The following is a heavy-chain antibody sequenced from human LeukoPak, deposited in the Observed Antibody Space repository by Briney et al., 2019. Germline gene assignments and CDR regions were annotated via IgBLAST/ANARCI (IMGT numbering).Heavy chain of an antibody. CDR1: GGSFTFTSHA. Sequence: SVKVSCKASGGSFTFTSHAISWVRQAPGQGLEWMGRIIPILNVPNYAQKFEGRVTITADKSTNTAYMELSSLKSEDTAVYFCARDRPRARYFDYWGQGTLVSVPS. CDR3: ARDRPRARYFDY. J-gene: IGHJ4*02. D-gene: IGHD2-15*01. CDR2: IIPILNVP. V-gene: IGHV1-69*04.